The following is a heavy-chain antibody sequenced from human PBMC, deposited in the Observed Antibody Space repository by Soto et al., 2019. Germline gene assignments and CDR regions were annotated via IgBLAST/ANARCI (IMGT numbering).Heavy chain of an antibody. CDR3: ARRWGAGRMNDAFDI. V-gene: IGHV4-59*08. D-gene: IGHD3-16*01. CDR2: ISNSGTT. Sequence: SETLSLTCTVSGGSVRSFYWSWIRQSPGKGLEWIGYISNSGTTNYNPSLNSRVSMSVDTSKNQLSLNLSPVTAADTAVYYCARRWGAGRMNDAFDIWGQGTMVTVSS. CDR1: GGSVRSFY. J-gene: IGHJ3*02.